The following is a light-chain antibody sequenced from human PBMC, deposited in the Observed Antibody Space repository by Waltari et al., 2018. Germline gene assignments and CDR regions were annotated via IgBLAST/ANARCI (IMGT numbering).Light chain of an antibody. CDR1: QDIDDD. CDR2: EAT. J-gene: IGKJ2*01. V-gene: IGKV5-2*01. CDR3: LQHDNFPHT. Sequence: ETTLTQSPAFMSATPGDKVTISCKASQDIDDDINWYQQKPVEAPVFIIQEATTLIPGIPPRFSGSGYGTDFTLTNNSMESEDAADYCCLQHDNFPHTFGQGTKLEIK.